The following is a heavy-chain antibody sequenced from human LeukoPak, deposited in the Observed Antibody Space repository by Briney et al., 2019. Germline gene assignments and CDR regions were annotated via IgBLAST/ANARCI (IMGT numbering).Heavy chain of an antibody. J-gene: IGHJ4*02. CDR1: GFTVSSNY. CDR3: ARDSNDSSGYVDY. Sequence: GGSLRLSCAASGFTVSSNYMSWVRQAPGKGLEWVSSISSSSSYIYYADSVKGRFTISRDNAKNSLYLQMNSLRAEDTAVYYCARDSNDSSGYVDYWGQGTLVTVSS. D-gene: IGHD3-22*01. V-gene: IGHV3-21*01. CDR2: ISSSSSYI.